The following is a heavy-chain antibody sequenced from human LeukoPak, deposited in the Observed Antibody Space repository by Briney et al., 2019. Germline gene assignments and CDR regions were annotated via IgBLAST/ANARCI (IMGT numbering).Heavy chain of an antibody. Sequence: GGSLRLSFAATGFTFSDSYMTWVRQAPGRGLEWLSYISGDSGDTNYADSVKGRFTISRDNAKNSLYLQMNSLRVEDTAVYYCARDPRTVRIWGQGTLVTVSS. CDR3: ARDPRTVRI. CDR2: ISGDSGDT. D-gene: IGHD1-1*01. CDR1: GFTFSDSY. J-gene: IGHJ4*02. V-gene: IGHV3-11*06.